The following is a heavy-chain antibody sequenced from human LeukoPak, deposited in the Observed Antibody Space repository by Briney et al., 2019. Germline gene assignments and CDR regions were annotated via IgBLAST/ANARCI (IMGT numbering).Heavy chain of an antibody. V-gene: IGHV3-48*01. CDR1: GFTFSNYN. J-gene: IGHJ6*03. CDR2: ISYSSSTI. D-gene: IGHD6-13*01. CDR3: ARFIAAATTNYYYYYMDV. Sequence: HLGGSLRLSCAASGFTFSNYNMKWVRQAPGKGLEWVSYISYSSSTIYYADSVKGRFTISRDNAKNSLYLQMNSLRAEDTAVYYCARFIAAATTNYYYYYMDVWGKGTTVTVSS.